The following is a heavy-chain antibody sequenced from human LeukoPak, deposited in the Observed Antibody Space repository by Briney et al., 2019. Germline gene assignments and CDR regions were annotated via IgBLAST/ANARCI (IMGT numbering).Heavy chain of an antibody. CDR3: ARGLSGVTGYTYGRGIDY. D-gene: IGHD5-18*01. Sequence: ASVKVSCKASGYTFSRHDINWVRQATGQGLEWMGWMNPKNGNTGYAQNFRGRVTFTRDTSISTAYMELNSLRSDDTAVYYCARGLSGVTGYTYGRGIDYWGQGTLVTVSS. V-gene: IGHV1-8*03. CDR1: GYTFSRHD. J-gene: IGHJ4*02. CDR2: MNPKNGNT.